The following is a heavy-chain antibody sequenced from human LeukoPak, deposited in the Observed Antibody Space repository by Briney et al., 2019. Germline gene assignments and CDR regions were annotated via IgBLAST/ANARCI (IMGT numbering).Heavy chain of an antibody. V-gene: IGHV5-51*01. CDR3: ARQNDFRLDY. CDR1: GYTFSSYW. J-gene: IGHJ4*02. D-gene: IGHD3-3*01. Sequence: GESLKISCKGAGYTFSSYWIGWVRQMPGKGLEWMGIIYPGDSVTRYSPSLQGQVTISVDTSIGTAYLQWSSLKASDTAIYYCARQNDFRLDYWGQGTLVTVSS. CDR2: IYPGDSVT.